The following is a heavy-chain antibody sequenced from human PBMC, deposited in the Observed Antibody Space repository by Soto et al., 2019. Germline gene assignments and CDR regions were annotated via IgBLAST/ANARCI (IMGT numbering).Heavy chain of an antibody. CDR2: IIPIFGTA. J-gene: IGHJ6*02. D-gene: IGHD1-26*01. CDR1: GGTFSSYA. V-gene: IGHV1-69*13. Sequence: SVKVSCKASGGTFSSYAISWVRQAPGQGLEWMGGIIPIFGTANYAQKFQGRVTITADESTSTAYMELSSLRSEDTDVYYCARENHAVQGRVTWELDGYCYSGMDVWGQGPSATVYS. CDR3: ARENHAVQGRVTWELDGYCYSGMDV.